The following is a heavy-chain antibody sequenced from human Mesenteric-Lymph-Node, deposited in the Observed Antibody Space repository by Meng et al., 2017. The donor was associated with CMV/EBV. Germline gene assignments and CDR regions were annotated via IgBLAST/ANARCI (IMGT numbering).Heavy chain of an antibody. CDR2: IYYSGGT. J-gene: IGHJ5*02. Sequence: SETLSLTCNVSGGSVSSGDYYWTWIRQSPGKGLEWIGYIYYSGGTDYNPSLKSRVTISVDTSNQFSLKVSSVTAADTAVYYCARGTMTTKKRLYWFDLWGQGSLVTVSS. V-gene: IGHV4-61*08. CDR3: ARGTMTTKKRLYWFDL. D-gene: IGHD3-22*01. CDR1: GGSVSSGDYY.